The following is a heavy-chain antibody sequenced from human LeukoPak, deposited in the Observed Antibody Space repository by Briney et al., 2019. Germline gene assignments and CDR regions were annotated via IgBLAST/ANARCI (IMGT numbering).Heavy chain of an antibody. CDR3: VAFRITMVRGVIDDY. D-gene: IGHD3-10*01. V-gene: IGHV1-2*02. J-gene: IGHJ4*02. CDR1: GYTFTGYY. CDR2: INPNSGGT. Sequence: GASVKVSCKASGYTFTGYYMHWVRQAPGQGLEWMGWINPNSGGTNYAQKFQGRVTMTRDTSISTAYMELSRLRSDDTAVYYCVAFRITMVRGVIDDYWGQGTLVTVSS.